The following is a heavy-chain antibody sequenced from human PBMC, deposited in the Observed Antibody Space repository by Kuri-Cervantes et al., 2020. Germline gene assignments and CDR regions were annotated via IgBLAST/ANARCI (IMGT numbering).Heavy chain of an antibody. CDR2: ISYDGSNK. Sequence: GGSLRLSCAASGFTFSSYGMHWVRQAPGKGLDWVAVISYDGSNKYYADSVKGRFTISRDNSKYTLYLQMNSLRAEDTAVYYCARVSSDIAAAGYFDYWGQGTLVTVSS. D-gene: IGHD6-13*01. CDR3: ARVSSDIAAAGYFDY. CDR1: GFTFSSYG. J-gene: IGHJ4*02. V-gene: IGHV3-30*19.